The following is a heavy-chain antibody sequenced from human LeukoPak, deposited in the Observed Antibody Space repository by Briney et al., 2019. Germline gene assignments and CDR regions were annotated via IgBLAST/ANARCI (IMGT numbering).Heavy chain of an antibody. CDR2: IIPIFGTA. CDR3: ARDHSSGLYYFDY. Sequence: ASVKVSCKASGYTFTSYGISWVRQAPGQGLEWMGGIIPIFGTANHAQKFQGRVTITADESTSTAYMELSSLRSEDTAVYYCARDHSSGLYYFDYWGQGTLVTVSS. CDR1: GYTFTSYG. D-gene: IGHD6-19*01. V-gene: IGHV1-69*13. J-gene: IGHJ4*02.